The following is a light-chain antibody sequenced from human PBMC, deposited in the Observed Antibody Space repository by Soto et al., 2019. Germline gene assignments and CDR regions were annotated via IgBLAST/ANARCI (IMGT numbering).Light chain of an antibody. CDR3: CSFAGSNNYV. J-gene: IGLJ1*01. CDR2: EVS. Sequence: QSALTQPPSASGSPGQSVTISCTGTSSDVGGYSYVSWYQQHPGKAPKLMIYEVSKRPSGVPDRFSGSKSGNTASLTVPGLQAEDEADYYCCSFAGSNNYVFGTGTKVTVL. V-gene: IGLV2-8*01. CDR1: SSDVGGYSY.